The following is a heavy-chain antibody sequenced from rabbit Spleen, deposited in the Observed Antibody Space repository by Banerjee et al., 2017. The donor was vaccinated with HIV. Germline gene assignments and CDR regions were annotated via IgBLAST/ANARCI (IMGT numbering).Heavy chain of an antibody. V-gene: IGHV1S40*01. J-gene: IGHJ4*01. Sequence: QSLEESGGDLVKPGASLTLTCTASGFSFSSTNDMCWVRQAPGKGLEWIACIYGGSSGSTYYASWAKDRFTISKTSSTTVDLKMTSLTVADTATYFCARESNAYGYAANLWGPGTLVTVS. CDR1: GFSFSSTND. D-gene: IGHD6-1*01. CDR2: IYGGSSGST. CDR3: ARESNAYGYAANL.